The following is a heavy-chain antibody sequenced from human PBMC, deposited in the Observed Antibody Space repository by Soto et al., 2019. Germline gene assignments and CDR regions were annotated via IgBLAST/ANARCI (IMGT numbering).Heavy chain of an antibody. CDR1: GFTFSSYG. V-gene: IGHV3-30*18. CDR3: AKGKYCTNGVCYHYYYYYGMDV. CDR2: ISYDGSNK. J-gene: IGHJ6*02. D-gene: IGHD2-8*01. Sequence: QVQLVESGGGVVQPGRSLRLSCAASGFTFSSYGMHWVRQAPGKGLEWVAVISYDGSNKYYADSVKGRFTISRDNSKNTLYLQMSSLRAEDTAVYYCAKGKYCTNGVCYHYYYYYGMDVWGQGTTVTVSS.